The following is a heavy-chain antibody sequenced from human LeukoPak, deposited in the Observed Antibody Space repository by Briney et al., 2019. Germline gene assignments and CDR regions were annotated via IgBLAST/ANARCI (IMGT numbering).Heavy chain of an antibody. V-gene: IGHV1-69*13. CDR3: ARGARWYCSGGSCLDY. Sequence: SVKVSCKASGGTFSSYAISWVRQAPGQGLQWMGGIIPIFGTANYAQNLQGRVTITADESTSTAYMELSSLRSEDMAVYYCARGARWYCSGGSCLDYWGQGTLVTVSS. CDR2: IIPIFGTA. D-gene: IGHD2-15*01. J-gene: IGHJ4*02. CDR1: GGTFSSYA.